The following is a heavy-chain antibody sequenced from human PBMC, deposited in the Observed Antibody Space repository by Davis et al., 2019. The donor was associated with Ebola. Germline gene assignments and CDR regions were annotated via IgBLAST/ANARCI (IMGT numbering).Heavy chain of an antibody. V-gene: IGHV3-23*05. Sequence: GESLKISCTASGFTSGCCAMNWVRQAPGKGLEWVSGIGSSSNGRHYADSVKGRFTISRDDSKNTVYLQMNNLRAEDTAVYYCAKDLLWWSASDVWGQGTTVTVSS. J-gene: IGHJ6*02. CDR1: GFTSGCCA. CDR2: IGSSSNGR. D-gene: IGHD2-21*01. CDR3: AKDLLWWSASDV.